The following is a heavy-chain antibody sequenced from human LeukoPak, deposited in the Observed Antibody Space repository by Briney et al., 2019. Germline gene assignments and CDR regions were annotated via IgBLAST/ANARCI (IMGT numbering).Heavy chain of an antibody. CDR1: GYTFTGYY. D-gene: IGHD3-16*02. CDR2: INPNSGGT. J-gene: IGHJ6*03. V-gene: IGHV1-2*02. CDR3: ARTMITFGGVIVSTYYYYMDV. Sequence: ASVKVSCKASGYTFTGYYMHWVRQAPGQGLEWMGWINPNSGGTNYAQKFQGRVTMTRDTSISTAYMELSRLRSDDTAVYYCARTMITFGGVIVSTYYYYMDVWGKGTTVTVS.